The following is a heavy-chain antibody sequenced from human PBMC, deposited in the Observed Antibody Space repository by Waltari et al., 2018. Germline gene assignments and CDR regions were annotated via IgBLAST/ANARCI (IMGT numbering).Heavy chain of an antibody. Sequence: EVQLVESGGGLVKPGGSLRLSCAASGFTFSSYSMNWVRQAPGKGLELVSAISSSSRYIYYAESVKGRFTISRDNAKNSLYLQMNSLRAEDTAVYYCARVEAAAGKFDYWGQGTLVTVSS. V-gene: IGHV3-21*01. CDR2: ISSSSRYI. CDR3: ARVEAAAGKFDY. CDR1: GFTFSSYS. D-gene: IGHD6-13*01. J-gene: IGHJ4*02.